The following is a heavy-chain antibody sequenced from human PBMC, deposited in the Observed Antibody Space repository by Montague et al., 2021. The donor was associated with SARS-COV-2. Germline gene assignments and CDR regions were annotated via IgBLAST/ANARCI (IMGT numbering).Heavy chain of an antibody. D-gene: IGHD6-19*01. J-gene: IGHJ3*02. Sequence: SETLSLTCTGSGGSISSSSYYWGCIRQPPGKGLEWIGSIYYSGSTYYNPSLKSRVTISVDTSKNQFSLKLSSVTAADTAVYYCARQENSSGWFKPDAFDIWGQGTMVTASS. CDR2: IYYSGST. CDR1: GGSISSSSYY. CDR3: ARQENSSGWFKPDAFDI. V-gene: IGHV4-39*01.